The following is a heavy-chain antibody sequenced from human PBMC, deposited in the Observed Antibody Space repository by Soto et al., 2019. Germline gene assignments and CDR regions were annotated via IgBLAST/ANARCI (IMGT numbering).Heavy chain of an antibody. CDR3: AKERGYNYGYDAMDV. CDR2: THSDGST. CDR1: GFGVSSNY. V-gene: IGHV3-66*01. D-gene: IGHD5-18*01. J-gene: IGHJ6*02. Sequence: PGGSLRLSCAASGFGVSSNYMSWVRQAPGKGLEWVSVTHSDGSTSYADSVKGRFTISRDNSKNTLYLQTNSLRAEDTAVYYCAKERGYNYGYDAMDVWGQGTTVTVSS.